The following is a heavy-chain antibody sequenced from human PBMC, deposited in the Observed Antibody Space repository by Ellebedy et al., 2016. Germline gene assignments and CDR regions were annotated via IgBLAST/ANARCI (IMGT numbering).Heavy chain of an antibody. D-gene: IGHD3-22*01. CDR2: IYYSGST. CDR3: ARVTKDYYDSSGYHDY. CDR1: GGSISSYY. J-gene: IGHJ4*02. Sequence: SETLSLTXTVSGGSISSYYWSWIRQPPGKGLEWIGYIYYSGSTNYNPSLKSRVTISVDTSKNQFSLKLSSVTAADTAVYYCARVTKDYYDSSGYHDYWGQGTLVTVSS. V-gene: IGHV4-59*01.